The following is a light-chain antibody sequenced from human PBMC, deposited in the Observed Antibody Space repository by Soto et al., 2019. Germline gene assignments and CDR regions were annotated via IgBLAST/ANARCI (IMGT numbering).Light chain of an antibody. V-gene: IGKV3D-11*02. CDR1: QSINTY. CDR3: QQRRSWQVT. J-gene: IGKJ5*01. Sequence: ENVLTQSPATLSLSPREGATLSCRASQSINTYLAWYQQKPGQSPRLLIYDASKRATGIPASFSGSGSGTNFTLTISSLEPEDFAVYYCQQRRSWQVTFGQGTRLEIK. CDR2: DAS.